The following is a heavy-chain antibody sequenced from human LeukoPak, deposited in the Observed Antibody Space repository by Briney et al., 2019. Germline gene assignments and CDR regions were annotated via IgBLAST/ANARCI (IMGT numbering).Heavy chain of an antibody. V-gene: IGHV3-30-3*01. J-gene: IGHJ5*02. D-gene: IGHD5-18*01. CDR2: ISYDGSNK. Sequence: GGSLRLSCAASGFTFSSYAMHWVRQAPGKGLEWVAVISYDGSNKYYADSVKGRFTISRDNSKNTLYLQMNSLRAEDTAVYYCAKVATAMVTIWFDPWGQGTLVTVSS. CDR1: GFTFSSYA. CDR3: AKVATAMVTIWFDP.